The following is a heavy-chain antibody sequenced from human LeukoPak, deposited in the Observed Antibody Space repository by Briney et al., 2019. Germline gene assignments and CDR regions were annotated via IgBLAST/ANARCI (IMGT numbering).Heavy chain of an antibody. Sequence: GASVKVSCKASGYTFTGYYMHWARQAPGQGLEWMGWINPNNGGTNYAQKFQGRVTMTRDTSISTAYMELSRLKSDDTAVYYCARAREAAAGTGEYFQYWGQGTLVTVSS. CDR2: INPNNGGT. CDR3: ARAREAAAGTGEYFQY. J-gene: IGHJ1*01. D-gene: IGHD6-13*01. V-gene: IGHV1-2*02. CDR1: GYTFTGYY.